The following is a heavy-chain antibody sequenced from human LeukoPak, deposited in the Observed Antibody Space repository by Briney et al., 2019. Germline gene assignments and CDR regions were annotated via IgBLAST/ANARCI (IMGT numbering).Heavy chain of an antibody. CDR3: ARVPPGYSSGWYAGPPDY. CDR2: IYYSGST. D-gene: IGHD6-19*01. V-gene: IGHV4-59*01. J-gene: IGHJ4*02. Sequence: SSETLSLTCAVYNGSFNEYYWSWIRQSPGKGLEWIGYIYYSGSTNYNPSLKIRVTISVDTSKNQFSLKLSSVTDADTAVYYCARVPPGYSSGWYAGPPDYWGQGTLVTVYS. CDR1: NGSFNEYY.